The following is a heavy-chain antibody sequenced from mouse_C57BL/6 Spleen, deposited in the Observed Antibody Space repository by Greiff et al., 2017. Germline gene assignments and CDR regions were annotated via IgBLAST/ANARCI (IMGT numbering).Heavy chain of an antibody. CDR1: GFNIKDDY. V-gene: IGHV14-4*01. CDR2: IDPENGDT. D-gene: IGHD3-2*02. CDR3: TTSAAQATSAMDY. Sequence: VQLQQSGAELVRPGASVKLSCTASGFNIKDDYMHWVKQRPDPGLEWIGWIDPENGDTAYASKFQGKATITADASSNTAYLQLSSLTSEDTAVYDCTTSAAQATSAMDYWGQGTSVTVSS. J-gene: IGHJ4*01.